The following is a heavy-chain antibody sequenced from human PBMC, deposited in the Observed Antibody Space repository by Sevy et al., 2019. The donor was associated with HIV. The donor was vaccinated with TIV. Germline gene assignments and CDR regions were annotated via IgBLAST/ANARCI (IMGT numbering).Heavy chain of an antibody. CDR3: AKDRTTGIAAAGTPFDY. CDR1: GFTFSSYG. CDR2: ISYDGSHK. D-gene: IGHD6-13*01. V-gene: IGHV3-30*18. Sequence: GGSLRLSCTASGFTFSSYGMHWVRQAPGKGLEWVAVISYDGSHKYYAHSVKGRFTISRDNSKNTLYLQMNSLRAEDTAVYYCAKDRTTGIAAAGTPFDYWGQGTLVTVSS. J-gene: IGHJ4*02.